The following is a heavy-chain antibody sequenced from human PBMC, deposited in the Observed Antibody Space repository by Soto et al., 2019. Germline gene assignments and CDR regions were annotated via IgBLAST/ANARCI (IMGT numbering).Heavy chain of an antibody. CDR1: GFTFTNFW. V-gene: IGHV3-74*01. CDR2: IDTSGTST. D-gene: IGHD6-13*01. J-gene: IGHJ4*02. CDR3: ARDSWYFDV. Sequence: GESLKISCGASGFTFTNFWMHWVRQVPGNGLVWVSRIDTSGTSTSYADAVKGRFTISRDNAKSTVTLQMHSMRAEDPGVYYCARDSWYFDVWSQGSLVTVCS.